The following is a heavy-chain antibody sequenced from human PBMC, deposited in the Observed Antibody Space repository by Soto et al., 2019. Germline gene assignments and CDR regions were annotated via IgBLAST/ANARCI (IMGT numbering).Heavy chain of an antibody. J-gene: IGHJ4*02. V-gene: IGHV3-30-3*01. Sequence: QVQLVESGGGVVQPGRSLRLSCAASGFTFSSYAMHWVRQAPGKGLEWVAVISYDGSNKYYADSVKGRFTISRDNSKNTLYLQMNSRRAEDTAVYYCARGGSGSVKARHTSTWELDYWGQGTLVTVS. CDR1: GFTFSSYA. D-gene: IGHD1-26*01. CDR3: ARGGSGSVKARHTSTWELDY. CDR2: ISYDGSNK.